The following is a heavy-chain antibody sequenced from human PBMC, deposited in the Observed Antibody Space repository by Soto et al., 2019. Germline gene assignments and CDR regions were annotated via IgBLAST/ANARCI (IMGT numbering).Heavy chain of an antibody. CDR1: GYTFATHC. Sequence: GESLKISCKGSGYTFATHCIAWVRQMPGKGLEWMGIIYPGDSDTRYSPSFQGQVTISADKSFSTAYLQWSSLKASDTAIYFCARLELTGLDNWGKGTPVTVPS. CDR3: ARLELTGLDN. D-gene: IGHD3-9*01. J-gene: IGHJ4*02. V-gene: IGHV5-51*01. CDR2: IYPGDSDT.